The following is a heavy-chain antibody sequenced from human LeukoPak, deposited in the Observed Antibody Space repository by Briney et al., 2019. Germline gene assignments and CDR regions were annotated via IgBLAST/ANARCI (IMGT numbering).Heavy chain of an antibody. CDR3: GKTTVGYSSGQKPAWPVDY. CDR1: GFTFASHA. V-gene: IGHV3-23*01. J-gene: IGHJ4*02. CDR2: IFGSGGSP. D-gene: IGHD5-18*01. Sequence: GGSLRLSCEASGFTFASHAMYWVRQAPGKGLEWVAGIFGSGGSPHYADSVKGGFTISRDNPRNTVYLQINSLRDEDTAVYYCGKTTVGYSSGQKPAWPVDYWGQGTLVTVSS.